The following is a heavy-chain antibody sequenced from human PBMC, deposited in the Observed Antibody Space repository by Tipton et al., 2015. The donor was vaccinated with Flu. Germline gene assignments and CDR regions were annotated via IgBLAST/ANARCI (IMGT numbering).Heavy chain of an antibody. D-gene: IGHD4-17*01. CDR3: VRQPYLGDYGGYFDY. J-gene: IGHJ4*02. CDR1: GYSFTSYW. V-gene: IGHV5-51*01. Sequence: VQLVQSGAEVKKPGESLKISCKGSGYSFTSYWIGWVRQMPGKGLEWMGIIYPGDSDTRYSPSFQGQVTTSADKSVSTAYLQWSSLKASDTAMYYCVRQPYLGDYGGYFDYWGQGTLVTVSS. CDR2: IYPGDSDT.